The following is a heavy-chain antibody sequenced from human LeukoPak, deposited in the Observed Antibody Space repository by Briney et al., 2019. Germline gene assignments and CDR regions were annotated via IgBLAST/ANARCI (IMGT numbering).Heavy chain of an antibody. J-gene: IGHJ4*02. Sequence: GGSLRLSCAASGLTFSNAWMSWVRQVPGKGLEWVGRIKRKSDGGTTDYAAPVKGRFTISRDDSKNTLYLQMNSLKSEDTAVYYCTTELDVRPNHYWGQGTLVTVSS. CDR1: GLTFSNAW. CDR3: TTELDVRPNHY. CDR2: IKRKSDGGTT. V-gene: IGHV3-15*01. D-gene: IGHD1-14*01.